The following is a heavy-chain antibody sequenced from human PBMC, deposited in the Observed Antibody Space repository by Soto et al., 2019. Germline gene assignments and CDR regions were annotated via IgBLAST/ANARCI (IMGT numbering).Heavy chain of an antibody. Sequence: GSLRLSCAASGVTFSSYAMSWVRQAQGKGLEWVSAISGSGGSTYYADSVKGRFTISRDNSKNTLYLQMNSLRAEDTAVYYCAKYSQRQHYYDSSGYDFDYWGQGTLVTVSS. J-gene: IGHJ4*02. V-gene: IGHV3-23*01. CDR3: AKYSQRQHYYDSSGYDFDY. D-gene: IGHD3-22*01. CDR1: GVTFSSYA. CDR2: ISGSGGST.